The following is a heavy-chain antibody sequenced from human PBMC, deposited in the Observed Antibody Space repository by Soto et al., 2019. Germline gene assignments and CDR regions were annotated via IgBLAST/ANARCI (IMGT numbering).Heavy chain of an antibody. J-gene: IGHJ6*02. CDR1: GGSISSGDYY. CDR3: ARGAFGVTTISYYYYGMDV. Sequence: SETLSLTCTVSGGSISSGDYYWSWIRQPPGKGLEWIGYFYYSGSTYYNPSLKSRVTISVDTSKNQFSLKLSSVTAADTAVYYCARGAFGVTTISYYYYGMDVWGQGTTVTVSS. V-gene: IGHV4-30-4*01. CDR2: FYYSGST. D-gene: IGHD4-17*01.